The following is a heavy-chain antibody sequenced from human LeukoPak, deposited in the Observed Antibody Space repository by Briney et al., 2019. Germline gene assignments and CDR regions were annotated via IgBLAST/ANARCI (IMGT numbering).Heavy chain of an antibody. CDR2: ISGSGGST. CDR1: GFTFSSYA. V-gene: IGHV3-23*01. Sequence: GGSLRLSCAASGFTFSSYALSWVRQAPGKGLEWVSAISGSGGSTYYADSVKGRFTISRDNSKNTLYLQMNSLRAEDTAVYYCAKDSFQWLLTLDYWGQGTLVTVSS. CDR3: AKDSFQWLLTLDY. J-gene: IGHJ4*02. D-gene: IGHD6-19*01.